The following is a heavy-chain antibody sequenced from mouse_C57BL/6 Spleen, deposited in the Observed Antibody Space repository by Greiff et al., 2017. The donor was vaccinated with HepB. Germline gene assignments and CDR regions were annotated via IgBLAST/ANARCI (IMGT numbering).Heavy chain of an antibody. J-gene: IGHJ2*01. CDR1: GYAFSSSW. V-gene: IGHV1-82*01. CDR3: ARSGGSADY. D-gene: IGHD1-1*01. CDR2: IYPGDGDT. Sequence: VKLMESGPELVKPGASVKISCKASGYAFSSSWMNWVKQRPGKGLEWIGRIYPGDGDTNYNGKFKGKATLTADKSSSTAYMQLSSLTSEDSAVYFCARSGGSADYWGQGTTLTVSS.